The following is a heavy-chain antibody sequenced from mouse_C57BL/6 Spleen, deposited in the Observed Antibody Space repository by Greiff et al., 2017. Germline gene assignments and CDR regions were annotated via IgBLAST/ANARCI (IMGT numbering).Heavy chain of an antibody. CDR2: IYPGSGST. D-gene: IGHD2-2*01. V-gene: IGHV1-55*01. J-gene: IGHJ4*01. Sequence: QVQLQQPGAELVKPGASVKMSCKASGYTFTSYWITWVKQRPGQGLEWIGDIYPGSGSTNYNEKFKSKATLTLETSSSTAYLQLSSLTSEDSAFYYCARPYGYDGYYYAMDDWGQGTSVTVSS. CDR3: ARPYGYDGYYYAMDD. CDR1: GYTFTSYW.